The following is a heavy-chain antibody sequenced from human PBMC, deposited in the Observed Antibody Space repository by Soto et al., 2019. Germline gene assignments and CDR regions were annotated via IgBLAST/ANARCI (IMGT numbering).Heavy chain of an antibody. J-gene: IGHJ4*02. Sequence: PGGSLRLSCAASGFTFSSYSMNWVRQAPGKGLEWVSSISSSSSYIYYADSVKGRFTISRDNAKNSLYLQMNSLRAEDTAVYYCARDLYDSSGSLDYWGQGTLVTVSS. D-gene: IGHD3-22*01. CDR1: GFTFSSYS. CDR2: ISSSSSYI. V-gene: IGHV3-21*01. CDR3: ARDLYDSSGSLDY.